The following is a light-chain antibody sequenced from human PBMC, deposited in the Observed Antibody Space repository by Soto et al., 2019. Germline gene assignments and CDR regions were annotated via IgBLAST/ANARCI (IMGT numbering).Light chain of an antibody. Sequence: QSVLTQPASVSGSPGRSITISCTGTSSDVGGYNFVTWYQQHPGEAPKLMIHDVSSRASGVPNRFSGSKSGTTASLTISGLQAEDEADYYCCSYASSTSYVFGTGTKVTVL. V-gene: IGLV2-14*03. CDR3: CSYASSTSYV. J-gene: IGLJ1*01. CDR1: SSDVGGYNF. CDR2: DVS.